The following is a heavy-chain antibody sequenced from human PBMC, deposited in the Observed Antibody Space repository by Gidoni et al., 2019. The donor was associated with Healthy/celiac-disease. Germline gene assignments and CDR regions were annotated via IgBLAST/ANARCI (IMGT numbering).Heavy chain of an antibody. V-gene: IGHV4-59*01. Sequence: QVQLQESGPGLVKPSETLSLTCTVSGGSISSYYWSWIRQPPGKGLEWIGYIYYSGSTNYNPSLKSRVTISVDTSKNQFSLKLSSVTAADTAVYYCARAYCGGDCYTPYWYFDLWGRGTLVTVSS. D-gene: IGHD2-21*02. CDR2: IYYSGST. CDR1: GGSISSYY. J-gene: IGHJ2*01. CDR3: ARAYCGGDCYTPYWYFDL.